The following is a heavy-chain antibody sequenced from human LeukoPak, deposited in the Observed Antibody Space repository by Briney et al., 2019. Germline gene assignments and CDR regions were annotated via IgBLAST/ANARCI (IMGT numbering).Heavy chain of an antibody. CDR3: ARGGRGMITFGGVIDY. Sequence: GSSVKVSCKASGGTFSSYAISWVRQAPGQGLEWMGGIIPIFGTANYAQKFQGRVTITADESTSTAYMELSSLRSEDTAVYYCARGGRGMITFGGVIDYWGQGTLVTVSS. CDR2: IIPIFGTA. V-gene: IGHV1-69*01. CDR1: GGTFSSYA. D-gene: IGHD3-16*01. J-gene: IGHJ4*02.